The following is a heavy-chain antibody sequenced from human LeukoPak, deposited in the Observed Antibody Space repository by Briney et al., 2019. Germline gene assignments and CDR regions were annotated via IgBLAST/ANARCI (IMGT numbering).Heavy chain of an antibody. D-gene: IGHD6-6*01. J-gene: IGHJ4*02. Sequence: PGGSLRLSCAASGFTFSSYAMSWVRQAPGEGLEWVSSISSSSSYIYYADSVKGRFTISRDNAKNSLYLQLNSLRAEDTAVYYCARDLDSSSSFDYWGQGTLVTVSS. V-gene: IGHV3-21*01. CDR1: GFTFSSYA. CDR3: ARDLDSSSSFDY. CDR2: ISSSSSYI.